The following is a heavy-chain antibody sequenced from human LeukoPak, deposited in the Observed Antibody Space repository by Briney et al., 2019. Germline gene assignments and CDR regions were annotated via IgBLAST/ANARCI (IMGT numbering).Heavy chain of an antibody. D-gene: IGHD3-3*01. CDR2: FDPEDGET. J-gene: IGHJ4*02. CDR3: ATEIPPYYDFWSGYVY. CDR1: GYTLTELS. Sequence: ASVTVSCKVSGYTLTELSMHWVRQAPGKGLEWMGGFDPEDGETIYAQKFQGRVTMTEDTSTDTAYMELSSLRSEDTAVYYCATEIPPYYDFWSGYVYWGQGTLVTVSS. V-gene: IGHV1-24*01.